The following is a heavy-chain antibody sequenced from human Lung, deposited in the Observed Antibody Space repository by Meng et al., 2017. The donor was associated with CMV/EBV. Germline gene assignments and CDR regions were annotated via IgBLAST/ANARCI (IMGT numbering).Heavy chain of an antibody. V-gene: IGHV3-30-3*01. CDR2: ISYDGSNR. D-gene: IGHD1-14*01. J-gene: IGHJ3*02. Sequence: GGSLRLSCADSGFTFSSYAMHWVRQAPGKGLEWVAVISYDGSNRSYAASVKGRFTISRDNAKNTLYLQMNSLRVEDTAVYYCARDGDRGAESHDAFDMWGRGXMVTVSS. CDR1: GFTFSSYA. CDR3: ARDGDRGAESHDAFDM.